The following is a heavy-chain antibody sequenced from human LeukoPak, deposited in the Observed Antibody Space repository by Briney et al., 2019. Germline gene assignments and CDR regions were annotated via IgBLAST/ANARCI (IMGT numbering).Heavy chain of an antibody. CDR2: IYSGGST. J-gene: IGHJ3*02. D-gene: IGHD3-22*01. Sequence: GGSLRLSCAASGFTVSSNYMNWVRQAPGKGLEWVSVIYSGGSTYYADSVKGRFTVYRDNSKNTLYLQMNSLRAEDTAVYYCAKDYYDSSGSYSYDAFDIWGQGTMVTVSS. CDR1: GFTVSSNY. CDR3: AKDYYDSSGSYSYDAFDI. V-gene: IGHV3-53*01.